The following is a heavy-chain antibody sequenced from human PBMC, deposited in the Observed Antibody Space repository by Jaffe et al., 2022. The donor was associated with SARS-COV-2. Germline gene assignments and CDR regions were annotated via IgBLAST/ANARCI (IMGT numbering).Heavy chain of an antibody. CDR3: ARYYDSSGWERRFDP. V-gene: IGHV4-39*01. CDR2: MYYSGST. J-gene: IGHJ5*02. D-gene: IGHD6-19*01. Sequence: QLQLQESGPGLVKPSETLSLTCTVSGGSISSGSYYWGWIRQPPGKGLEWIGSMYYSGSTYYNPSLKSRVTISVDTSKNQVSLKLDSVTAADTAVYYCARYYDSSGWERRFDPWGQGTLVTVSS. CDR1: GGSISSGSYY.